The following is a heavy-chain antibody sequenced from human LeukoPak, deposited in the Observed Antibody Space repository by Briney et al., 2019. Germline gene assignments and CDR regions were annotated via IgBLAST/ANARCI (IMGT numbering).Heavy chain of an antibody. D-gene: IGHD3-10*01. CDR1: GYTFTSYG. J-gene: IGHJ4*02. CDR3: AREAARRGVFDY. V-gene: IGHV1-18*04. Sequence: ASVKVSCKASGYTFTSYGISWVRQAPGQGLEWMGWISAYNGNTNYAQKLQGRVTMTTDTSTSTAYMELRSLRSDDTAVYYCAREAARRGVFDYWGQGILVTVSS. CDR2: ISAYNGNT.